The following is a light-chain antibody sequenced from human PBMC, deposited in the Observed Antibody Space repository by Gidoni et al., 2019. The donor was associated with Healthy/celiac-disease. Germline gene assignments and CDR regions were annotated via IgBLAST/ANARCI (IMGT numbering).Light chain of an antibody. Sequence: EIVMTQSPATLSVSPGERATLSCRASQRVSSNLAGYQQKTGQAPRLLIYCASTRATGIPARFSGSGSGTEFTLTISSLQSEDFAVYYCQQYNNWPSVTFGPGTKVDIK. CDR1: QRVSSN. CDR3: QQYNNWPSVT. V-gene: IGKV3-15*01. J-gene: IGKJ3*01. CDR2: CAS.